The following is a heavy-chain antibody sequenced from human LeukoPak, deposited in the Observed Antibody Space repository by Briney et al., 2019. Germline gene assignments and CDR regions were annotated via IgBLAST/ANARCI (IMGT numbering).Heavy chain of an antibody. CDR3: ARDLLVTRPYYFDY. J-gene: IGHJ4*02. Sequence: PSETLSLTCTVSGGSISSSAYHWGWIRQPPGKGLEWIGSIYYSGSRVTISVDTSKNQFSLKLSSVTAADTAVYYCARDLLVTRPYYFDYWGQGTLVTVSS. CDR2: IYYSGS. D-gene: IGHD4-23*01. V-gene: IGHV4-39*07. CDR1: GGSISSSAYH.